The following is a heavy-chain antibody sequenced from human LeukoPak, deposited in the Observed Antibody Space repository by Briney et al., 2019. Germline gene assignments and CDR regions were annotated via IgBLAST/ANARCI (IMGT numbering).Heavy chain of an antibody. J-gene: IGHJ3*02. CDR3: ARQGRYYGSGSYYTDAFDI. D-gene: IGHD3-10*01. CDR1: GGSISSNNW. CDR2: IYHSGST. V-gene: IGHV4-4*02. Sequence: SETLSLTCTVSGGSISSNNWWSWVRQPPGKGLEWIGEIYHSGSTNYNPSLKSRVTISVDKSKNQFSLRLSSVTAADTAVYYCARQGRYYGSGSYYTDAFDIRGQGTMVTVSS.